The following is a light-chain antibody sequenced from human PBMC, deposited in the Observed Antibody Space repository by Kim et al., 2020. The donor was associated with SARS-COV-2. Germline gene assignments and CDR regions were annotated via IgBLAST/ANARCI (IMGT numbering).Light chain of an antibody. CDR2: RND. J-gene: IGLJ2*01. CDR1: SSNIGGNT. Sequence: GQRVTISCSGSSSNIGGNTVTWYQQLPGTAPKVLIYRNDERPSGVPDRFSGSKSGTSASLAISGLQSEDEADYHCATWDDSVKGVVFGGGTTLTVL. CDR3: ATWDDSVKGVV. V-gene: IGLV1-44*01.